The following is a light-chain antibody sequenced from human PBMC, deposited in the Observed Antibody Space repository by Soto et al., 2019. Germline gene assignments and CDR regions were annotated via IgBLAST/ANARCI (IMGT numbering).Light chain of an antibody. J-gene: IGKJ5*01. CDR3: QQYPNWPPIT. CDR2: GAS. V-gene: IGKV3-15*01. CDR1: QSISSD. Sequence: EIVMTQSPATLSVSPGERATLSCRASQSISSDVAWYQQKPGQAPRLLIYGASTTATGIPARFSGSGSGTEFTLTISSLQSEDFAVYFCQQYPNWPPITFGQGTRLEIK.